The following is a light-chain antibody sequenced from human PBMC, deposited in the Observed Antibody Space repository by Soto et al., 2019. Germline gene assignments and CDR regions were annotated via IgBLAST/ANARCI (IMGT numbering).Light chain of an antibody. CDR3: QQRSFT. Sequence: EILFTQSPATLSLSPGERATLSCRASQSVSSYLAWYQQKPGQSPNPLIYDASNSATGIRARFSGSGSGTDFTLTSRRLEPSEFAVCYCQQRSFTFGQGTRLEIK. CDR2: DAS. V-gene: IGKV3-11*01. CDR1: QSVSSY. J-gene: IGKJ5*01.